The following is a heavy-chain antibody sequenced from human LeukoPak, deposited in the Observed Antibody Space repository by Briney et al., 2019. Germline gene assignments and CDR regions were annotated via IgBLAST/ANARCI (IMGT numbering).Heavy chain of an antibody. Sequence: KPSETLSLTCIVSVGSISSSSYYWGWIRQPPGKGLEWIGSIYYSGSTYYNPSLKSRVTISVDTSKNQFSLKLSSVTAEDTAVYYCARGSSSLDYFDYWGQGTLVTVSS. D-gene: IGHD6-13*01. J-gene: IGHJ4*02. CDR1: VGSISSSSYY. CDR3: ARGSSSLDYFDY. V-gene: IGHV4-39*01. CDR2: IYYSGST.